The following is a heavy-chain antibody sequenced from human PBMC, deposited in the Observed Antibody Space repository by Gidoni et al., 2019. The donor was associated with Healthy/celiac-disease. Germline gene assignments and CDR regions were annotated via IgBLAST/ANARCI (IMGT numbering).Heavy chain of an antibody. V-gene: IGHV4-34*01. CDR1: GGSFSGYY. Sequence: QVQLQQWGAGLLKPSETLSLTCAVYGGSFSGYYWSWIRQPPGKGLEWIGEINHSGSTNYNPSLKSRVTISVDTSKNQFSLKLSSVTAADTAVYYCANYDYGGNSDAFDIWGQGTMVTVSS. CDR2: INHSGST. J-gene: IGHJ3*02. D-gene: IGHD4-17*01. CDR3: ANYDYGGNSDAFDI.